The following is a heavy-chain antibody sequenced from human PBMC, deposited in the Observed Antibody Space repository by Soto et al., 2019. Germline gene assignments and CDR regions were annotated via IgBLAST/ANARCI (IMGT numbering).Heavy chain of an antibody. V-gene: IGHV1-18*01. CDR1: GYTFTSNG. J-gene: IGHJ4*02. D-gene: IGHD5-18*01. Sequence: ASVKVSCKASGYTFTSNGISWVRQAPGQGLEWMGWISAYNGNTNYAQKLQGRVTMTTDTSTSTAYMELRSLRSDDTAVYYCSRDDGYSYGTGKVDDWGQRTLVTVSS. CDR3: SRDDGYSYGTGKVDD. CDR2: ISAYNGNT.